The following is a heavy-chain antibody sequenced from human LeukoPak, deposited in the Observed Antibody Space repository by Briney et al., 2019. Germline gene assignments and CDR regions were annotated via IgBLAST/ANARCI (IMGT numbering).Heavy chain of an antibody. CDR1: GYTFTGYY. Sequence: ASVKVSCKASGYTFTGYYMHWVRQAPGQGLEWMGRINPNSGGTNYAQKFQGRVTMTRDTSISTAYMELSRLRSDDTAVYYCARSTCFDDWNCTYFQHWGQGTLVTVSS. V-gene: IGHV1-2*06. CDR2: INPNSGGT. D-gene: IGHD1-7*01. CDR3: ARSTCFDDWNCTYFQH. J-gene: IGHJ1*01.